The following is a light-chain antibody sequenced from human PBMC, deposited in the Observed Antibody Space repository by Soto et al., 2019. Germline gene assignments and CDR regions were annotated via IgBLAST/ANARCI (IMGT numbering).Light chain of an antibody. CDR2: ATS. J-gene: IGKJ4*01. CDR1: QSVGNN. CDR3: QQYGDWPLT. Sequence: EIVLTHSPATLSVSPGERATLSCRASQSVGNNFAWYQQKPGQAPRLLIFATSTRATGVPARFSGSGSGTEFTLTISSLQSEYFAVYYCQQYGDWPLTFGGGAKVEIE. V-gene: IGKV3-15*01.